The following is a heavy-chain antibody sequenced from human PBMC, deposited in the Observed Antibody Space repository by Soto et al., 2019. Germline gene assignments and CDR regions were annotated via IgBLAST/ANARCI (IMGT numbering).Heavy chain of an antibody. CDR2: ISSSGDRI. CDR3: ARLPKGSLVTA. CDR1: GFRFSDHS. V-gene: IGHV3-48*02. J-gene: IGHJ4*02. D-gene: IGHD2-21*02. Sequence: EVQLVESGGGLVSPGGSLTLSCVGSGFRFSDHSMHWVRRAPGTGLQWLSYISSSGDRIHYADSVRGRFTVSRDNAKNSLFLRMNSLRDDDTAMYYCARLPKGSLVTAWGQGTLVTVSS.